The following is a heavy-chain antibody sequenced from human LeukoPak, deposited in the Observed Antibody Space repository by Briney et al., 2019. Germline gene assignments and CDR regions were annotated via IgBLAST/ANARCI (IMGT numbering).Heavy chain of an antibody. J-gene: IGHJ4*02. CDR3: ARSTFGGIIVIGDY. Sequence: PGRSLRLSCAASGFIFSSHGMHWVRQAPGKGLEWVAVISYDGSNEYYADSVKGRFTISRDNSKDTLFLQMNSLRPEDTAVYYCARSTFGGIIVIGDYWGRGTLVTVSS. D-gene: IGHD3-16*02. V-gene: IGHV3-30*03. CDR2: ISYDGSNE. CDR1: GFIFSSHG.